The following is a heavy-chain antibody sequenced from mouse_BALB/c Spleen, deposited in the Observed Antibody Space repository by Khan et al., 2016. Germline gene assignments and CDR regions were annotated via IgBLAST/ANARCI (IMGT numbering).Heavy chain of an antibody. CDR2: IYPGNGDT. V-gene: IGHV1-12*01. CDR1: GYTFTSYN. CDR3: ARGNYLMDY. Sequence: QVQLQQPGAELVKPGASVKMSCKASGYTFTSYNIHWVKQTPGQGLEWIGAIYPGNGDTSYNQKFKGKATLTADKSSSTAYMQLSSLTSEDSAVYYCARGNYLMDYWGQGTSVTVSS. J-gene: IGHJ4*01.